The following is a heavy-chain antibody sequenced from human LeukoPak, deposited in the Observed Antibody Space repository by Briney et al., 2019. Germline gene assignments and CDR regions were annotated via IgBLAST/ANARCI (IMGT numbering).Heavy chain of an antibody. CDR3: ARGQAYYYYMGV. J-gene: IGHJ6*03. CDR2: IYSGGST. Sequence: GGSLRLSCAASGFTFSSYAMSWVRQAPGKGLEWVSLIYSGGSTYYADSVKGRFTISRDNSKNTLYLQMSSLRDEDAAVYYCARGQAYYYYMGVWGKGTTVTISS. CDR1: GFTFSSYA. V-gene: IGHV3-23*03.